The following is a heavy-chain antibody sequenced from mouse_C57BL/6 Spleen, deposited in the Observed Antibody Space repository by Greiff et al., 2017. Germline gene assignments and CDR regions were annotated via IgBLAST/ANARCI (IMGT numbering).Heavy chain of an antibody. CDR2: INYDGSSP. V-gene: IGHV5-16*01. CDR3: ARSVMVTTFYYFDY. D-gene: IGHD2-2*01. CDR1: GFTFSDYY. J-gene: IGHJ2*01. Sequence: EVMLVESEGGLVQPGSSMKLSCTASGFTFSDYYMAWVRQVPEKGLEWVANINYDGSSPYYLDSLKSRFIISRDNAKNILYLQMSSLKSEDTATYYCARSVMVTTFYYFDYWGQGTTLTVSS.